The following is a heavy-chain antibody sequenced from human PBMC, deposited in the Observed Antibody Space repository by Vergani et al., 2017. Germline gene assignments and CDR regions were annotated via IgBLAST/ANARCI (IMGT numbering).Heavy chain of an antibody. D-gene: IGHD3-9*01. CDR1: GGSVSSGSYY. J-gene: IGHJ4*02. Sequence: QVQLQESGPGLVKPSETLSLTCTVSGGSVSSGSYYWSWIRQPPGKGLEWIGYIYYSGSTNYNPSLKSRVTISVDTSKNQFSLKLSSVTAADTAVYYCARLLRYFDWSNHYFDYWSQGTLVTVSS. V-gene: IGHV4-61*01. CDR3: ARLLRYFDWSNHYFDY. CDR2: IYYSGST.